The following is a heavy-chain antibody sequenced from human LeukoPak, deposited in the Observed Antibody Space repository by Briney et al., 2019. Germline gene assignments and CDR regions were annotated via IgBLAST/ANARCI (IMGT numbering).Heavy chain of an antibody. CDR3: ASGYYYRGDY. D-gene: IGHD3-22*01. J-gene: IGHJ4*02. CDR2: IYTSGST. V-gene: IGHV4-61*02. CDR1: GGSISSGSYY. Sequence: SETLSLTCTASGGSISSGSYYWSWIRQPAGKGLEWIGRIYTSGSTNYNPSLKSRVTISVDTSKNEFSLNLSSVTAAGTAVYYCASGYYYRGDYWGQGTLVTVSS.